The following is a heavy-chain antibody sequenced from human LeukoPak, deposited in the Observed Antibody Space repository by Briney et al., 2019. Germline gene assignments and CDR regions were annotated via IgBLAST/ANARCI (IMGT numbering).Heavy chain of an antibody. D-gene: IGHD3-3*01. CDR1: GGSISSYY. CDR2: IYYSGST. V-gene: IGHV4-59*08. Sequence: SETLSLTCTVSGGSISSYYWSWIRQPPGKGLEWVGYIYYSGSTNYNPSLKSRVTISVDTSKNQFSLKLSSVTAADTAVYYCARHPRYGDGYYLWGQGTLVTVSS. CDR3: ARHPRYGDGYYL. J-gene: IGHJ4*02.